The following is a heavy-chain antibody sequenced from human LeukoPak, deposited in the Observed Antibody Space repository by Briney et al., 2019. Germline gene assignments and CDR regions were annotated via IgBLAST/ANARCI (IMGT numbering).Heavy chain of an antibody. Sequence: GGTLRLSCAASGFTFSNAWMSWVREAPGKGLEWVGRIKSKTDGGTPDYAAPVKGRFTISRDDSKNTLYLQMNSLKTEDTAVYYCTGVSRSSWYDYWGQGTLVTVSS. J-gene: IGHJ4*02. CDR1: GFTFSNAW. V-gene: IGHV3-15*01. CDR3: TGVSRSSWYDY. D-gene: IGHD6-13*01. CDR2: IKSKTDGGTP.